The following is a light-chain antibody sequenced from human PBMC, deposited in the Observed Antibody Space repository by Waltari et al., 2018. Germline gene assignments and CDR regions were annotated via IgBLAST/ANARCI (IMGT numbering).Light chain of an antibody. CDR1: QSISDW. CDR2: RAS. V-gene: IGKV1-5*03. CDR3: QEYHTYRT. J-gene: IGKJ1*01. Sequence: DIPITQSPSTLSASVGDRVTITCRACQSISDWLAWYQQKPGKAPNLLIYRASSLESGVPSRFSGSGSGTECTLTISSLQPDDFATYYCQEYHTYRTFGQGTKVEIK.